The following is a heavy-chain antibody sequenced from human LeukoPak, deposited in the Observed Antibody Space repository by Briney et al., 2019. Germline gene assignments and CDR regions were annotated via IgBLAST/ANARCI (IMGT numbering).Heavy chain of an antibody. V-gene: IGHV1-8*01. J-gene: IGHJ6*02. CDR3: AWVGPYYYYYGMDV. CDR2: MNPNSGNT. D-gene: IGHD1-26*01. Sequence: ASVKVSCKASGYTFTSYDINWVRQATGQGLEWMGWMNPNSGNTGYAQKFQGRVTMTRNTSISTAYMELSSLRSEDTAVYYCAWVGPYYYYYGMDVWGQGTTVTVSS. CDR1: GYTFTSYD.